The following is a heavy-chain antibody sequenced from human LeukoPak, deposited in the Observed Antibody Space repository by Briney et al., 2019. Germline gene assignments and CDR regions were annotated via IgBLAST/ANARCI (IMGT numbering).Heavy chain of an antibody. D-gene: IGHD3-10*01. CDR2: IWYDGSNK. CDR3: AREHHGSGSYFRGCFDY. J-gene: IGHJ4*02. Sequence: GRSLRLSCAASGFTFSSYGMHWVRQAPGKGLEWVAVIWYDGSNKYYADSVKGRFTISKDNSKNTLYLQMNSLRAEDTAVYYCAREHHGSGSYFRGCFDYWGQGTLVTVSS. V-gene: IGHV3-33*01. CDR1: GFTFSSYG.